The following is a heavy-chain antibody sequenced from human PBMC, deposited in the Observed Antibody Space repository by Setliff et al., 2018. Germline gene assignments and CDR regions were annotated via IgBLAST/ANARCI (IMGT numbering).Heavy chain of an antibody. CDR2: IKSDGSNT. J-gene: IGHJ4*02. D-gene: IGHD5-12*01. CDR3: ARESRYSGDYYFDY. Sequence: VGSLRLSCAASGFTFSTYWMHWVRQAPGKGLVWVSRIKSDGSNTDYADSVKGRFTISRDNAKNTLYLQMNSLRAEDTAVFYCARESRYSGDYYFDYWGQGTLVTVSS. CDR1: GFTFSTYW. V-gene: IGHV3-74*01.